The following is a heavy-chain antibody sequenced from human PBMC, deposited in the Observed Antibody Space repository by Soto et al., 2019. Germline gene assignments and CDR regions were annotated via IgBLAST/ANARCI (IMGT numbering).Heavy chain of an antibody. D-gene: IGHD6-25*01. Sequence: QVQLVQSGTEVKEPGASVKVSCKTSGYTLADYYMHWVRQAPGQGLEWMGLISPDGVWTPRAQKFQDRLTVTRDTSAGTVYMELSSLRSEDTAVYYCAREGAAAAKMFDFWGLGTLVSVSS. CDR1: GYTLADYY. CDR3: AREGAAAAKMFDF. CDR2: ISPDGVWT. J-gene: IGHJ4*02. V-gene: IGHV1-46*01.